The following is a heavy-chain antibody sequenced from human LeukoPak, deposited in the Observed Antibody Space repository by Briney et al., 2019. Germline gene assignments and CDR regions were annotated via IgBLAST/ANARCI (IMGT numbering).Heavy chain of an antibody. V-gene: IGHV4-34*01. CDR1: GGSFSGYY. J-gene: IGHJ4*02. Sequence: SETLSLTCAVYGGSFSGYYWSWIRQPPGKGLEWIGEINHSGSTNCNPSLKSRVAISVATSKNQFSLKLSSVTAADTAVYYCARGLAYCGGDCSDFDYWGQGTLVTVSS. CDR3: ARGLAYCGGDCSDFDY. CDR2: INHSGST. D-gene: IGHD2-21*02.